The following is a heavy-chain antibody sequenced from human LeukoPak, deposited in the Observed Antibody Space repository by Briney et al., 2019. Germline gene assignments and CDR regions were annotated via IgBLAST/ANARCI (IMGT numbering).Heavy chain of an antibody. V-gene: IGHV3-30*04. Sequence: GGSLRLSCAASGFTFSSYAMHWVRQAPGKGLEWVAVISYDGSNKYYADSVKGRFTISRDNSKNTLYLQMNSLRAEDTAVYYCAKDLSYYDFWSGFGGFDIWGQGTMVTVSS. CDR2: ISYDGSNK. CDR1: GFTFSSYA. J-gene: IGHJ3*02. CDR3: AKDLSYYDFWSGFGGFDI. D-gene: IGHD3-3*01.